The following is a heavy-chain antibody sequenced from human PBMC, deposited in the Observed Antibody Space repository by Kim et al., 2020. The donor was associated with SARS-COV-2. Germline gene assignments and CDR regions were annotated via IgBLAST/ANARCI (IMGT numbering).Heavy chain of an antibody. J-gene: IGHJ5*02. D-gene: IGHD6-13*01. V-gene: IGHV1-3*01. CDR1: GYTFTSYA. CDR3: ARDRIAAAGIHTPFLGWFDP. Sequence: ASVKVSCKASGYTFTSYAMHWVRQAPGQRLEWMGWINAGNGNTKYSQKFQGRVTITRDTSASTAYMELSSLRSEDTAVYYCARDRIAAAGIHTPFLGWFDPWGQGTLVTVSS. CDR2: INAGNGNT.